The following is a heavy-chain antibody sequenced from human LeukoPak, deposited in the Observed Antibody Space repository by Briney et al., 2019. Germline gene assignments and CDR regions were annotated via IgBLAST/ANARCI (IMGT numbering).Heavy chain of an antibody. J-gene: IGHJ4*02. CDR3: ARWAPLYRQLVPGVVYYFDY. CDR2: INPNSGGT. D-gene: IGHD6-6*01. V-gene: IGHV1-2*02. CDR1: GGTFTTDV. Sequence: GASVKVSCKAFGGTFTTDVISWVRQAPGQGLEWMGWINPNSGGTNYAQKFQGRVTMTRDTSISTAYMELSRLRSDDTAVYYCARWAPLYRQLVPGVVYYFDYWGQGTLVTVSS.